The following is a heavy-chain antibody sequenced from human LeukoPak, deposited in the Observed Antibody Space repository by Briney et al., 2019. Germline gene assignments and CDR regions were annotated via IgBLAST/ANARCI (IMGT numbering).Heavy chain of an antibody. V-gene: IGHV1-2*02. Sequence: GASVKVSCKASGYSFTGYYMHWVRQAPGQGLEWMGWINPNSGGTNYAQKFQGRVTMTRDTSISTAYMELSRLRSDDTAVYYWAREDGAETRFDPWGHGTLVTVSS. CDR1: GYSFTGYY. CDR2: INPNSGGT. CDR3: AREDGAETRFDP. J-gene: IGHJ5*02. D-gene: IGHD1-26*01.